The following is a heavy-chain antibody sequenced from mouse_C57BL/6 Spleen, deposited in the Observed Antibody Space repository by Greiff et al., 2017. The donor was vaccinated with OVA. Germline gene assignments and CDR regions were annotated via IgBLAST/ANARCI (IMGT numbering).Heavy chain of an antibody. CDR2: IHPNSGST. V-gene: IGHV1-64*01. Sequence: QVQLQQPGAELVKPGASVKLSCKASGYTFTSYWMHWVKQRPGQGLEWIGMIHPNSGSTNYNEKFKSKATLTVDKSSSTAYMQLSSLTSEDSAVYYCAREGAYGNYWDFEVWGTGTTVTVSS. CDR1: GYTFTSYW. D-gene: IGHD2-1*01. J-gene: IGHJ1*03. CDR3: AREGAYGNYWDFEV.